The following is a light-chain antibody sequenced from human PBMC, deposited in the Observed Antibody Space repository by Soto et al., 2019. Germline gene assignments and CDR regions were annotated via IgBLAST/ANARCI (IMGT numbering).Light chain of an antibody. CDR3: SSYSSSRSLYV. Sequence: QSVLTQPASVSGSPGQSITISCTGTSSDVGGYNYVSWYQQHPGKPPKVMIYKVSDRPSGISNRFSGSKSANTASLTISGLQAEDEADYYCSSYSSSRSLYVSGTGTKVTVL. CDR1: SSDVGGYNY. CDR2: KVS. V-gene: IGLV2-14*01. J-gene: IGLJ1*01.